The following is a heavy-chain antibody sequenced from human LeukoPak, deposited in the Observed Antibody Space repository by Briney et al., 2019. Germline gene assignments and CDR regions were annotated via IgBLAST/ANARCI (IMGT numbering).Heavy chain of an antibody. V-gene: IGHV4-59*01. CDR2: IYYSGST. CDR3: ARETRRGRDGYNYTQ. Sequence: PSETLSLTCTVSGGSISSYYWSWIRQPPGKGLEWIGYIYYSGSTNYNPSLKSRVTISVDTSKNQFSLKLSSVTAADTAVYYCARETRRGRDGYNYTQWGQGTLVTVSS. D-gene: IGHD5-24*01. J-gene: IGHJ4*02. CDR1: GGSISSYY.